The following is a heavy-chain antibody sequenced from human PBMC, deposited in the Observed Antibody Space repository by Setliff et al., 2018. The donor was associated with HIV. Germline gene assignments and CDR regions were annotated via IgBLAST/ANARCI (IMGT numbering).Heavy chain of an antibody. V-gene: IGHV3-9*01. J-gene: IGHJ4*02. CDR2: VSWNSGSGSV. Sequence: GGSLRLSCAASGFTFDDYAMYWVRQTPGKGLEWVSSVSWNSGSGSVDYSDSVRGRFTISRDNSKNTLFLEMSSLSADDTAIYYCAKLPHSSAWYSPFYYFEYWGQGTLVTVSS. CDR1: GFTFDDYA. D-gene: IGHD6-19*01. CDR3: AKLPHSSAWYSPFYYFEY.